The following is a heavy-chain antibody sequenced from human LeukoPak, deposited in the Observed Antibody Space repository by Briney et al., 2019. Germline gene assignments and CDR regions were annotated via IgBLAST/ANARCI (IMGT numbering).Heavy chain of an antibody. CDR2: SSSSGSTI. D-gene: IGHD6-13*01. V-gene: IGHV3-11*01. J-gene: IGHJ4*02. CDR3: ARSSSSWYFDY. CDR1: GFNFRDYY. Sequence: GGSLRLSCVASGFNFRDYYMGWIRQAPGKGLEWVSYSSSSGSTIYYAASVKGRFTISRDNAKNSLYLQMNSLRAEDTALYYCARSSSSWYFDYWGQGTLVTVSS.